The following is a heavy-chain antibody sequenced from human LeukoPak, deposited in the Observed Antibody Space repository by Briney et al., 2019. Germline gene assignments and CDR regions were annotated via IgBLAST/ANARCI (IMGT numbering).Heavy chain of an antibody. D-gene: IGHD3-22*01. V-gene: IGHV1-2*02. J-gene: IGHJ6*03. CDR1: GYTFTGYY. CDR3: ARGPFSITMIVVVITGYMDV. Sequence: ASVKVSCKASGYTFTGYYMHWVRQAPGQGLEWMGWINPNSGGTNYAQKFRGRVTMTRDTSISTAYMELSRLRSDDTVVYYCARGPFSITMIVVVITGYMDVWGKGTTVTVSS. CDR2: INPNSGGT.